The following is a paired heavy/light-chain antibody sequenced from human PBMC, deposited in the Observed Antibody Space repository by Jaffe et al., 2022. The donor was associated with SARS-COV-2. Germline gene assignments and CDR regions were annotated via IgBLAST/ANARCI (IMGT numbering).Heavy chain of an antibody. Sequence: EVQLLESGGGLVPPGGSLRLSCAASGFIFSNYDMTWVRQAPGEGLEWVSAISSSGDITYYADSVKGRFTISRDNSRNTLYLQMSSLRAEDTALYYCAKRRRAAGGDLDYWGQGTLVTVSS. CDR1: GFIFSNYD. CDR3: AKRRRAAGGDLDY. CDR2: ISSSGDIT. J-gene: IGHJ4*02. D-gene: IGHD6-13*01. V-gene: IGHV3-23*01.
Light chain of an antibody. V-gene: IGKV3-15*01. CDR1: QSVRSN. CDR2: DAS. CDR3: QQYNNWPLT. Sequence: EVVMTQSPATLSVSPGERATLSCRASQSVRSNLAWYQQKPGQAPRLLMYDASTRATGIPARFSGSGSGTEFTLTISSLQSEDVAVYHCQQYNNWPLTFGGGTKVEIK. J-gene: IGKJ4*01.